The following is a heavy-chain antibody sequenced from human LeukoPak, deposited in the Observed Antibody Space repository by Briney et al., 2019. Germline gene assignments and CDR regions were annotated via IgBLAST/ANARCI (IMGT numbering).Heavy chain of an antibody. D-gene: IGHD6-13*01. CDR1: GFTFGSYA. Sequence: GGSLRLSCAASGFTFGSYAMHWVRQAPGKRLEWVAVISYDGSHKYYADSVKARFTISRDNSKNTLYLEMNSLRAEDTAVYYCANNPDSSSWQGAYWYFDLWGRGTLVTVSS. J-gene: IGHJ2*01. CDR2: ISYDGSHK. CDR3: ANNPDSSSWQGAYWYFDL. V-gene: IGHV3-30*04.